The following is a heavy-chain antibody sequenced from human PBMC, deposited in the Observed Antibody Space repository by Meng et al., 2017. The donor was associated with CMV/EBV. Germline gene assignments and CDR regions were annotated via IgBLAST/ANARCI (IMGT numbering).Heavy chain of an antibody. J-gene: IGHJ6*02. CDR2: ISGRGDNT. D-gene: IGHD3-10*01. CDR1: EIAFSSYA. Sequence: SLKISCAASEIAFSSYAMNWVRLPPGKGLEWVSGISGRGDNTHYADSVKGRFTISRDNSRNTLFLQMTSLRAEDTALYYCAKDRGYRTYNGMDVWGQGTTVTVSS. CDR3: AKDRGYRTYNGMDV. V-gene: IGHV3-23*01.